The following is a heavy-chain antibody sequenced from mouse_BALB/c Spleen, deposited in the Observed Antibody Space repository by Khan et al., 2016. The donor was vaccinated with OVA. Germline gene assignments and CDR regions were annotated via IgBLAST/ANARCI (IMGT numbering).Heavy chain of an antibody. CDR3: ARGRAY. CDR1: GYSITSDYA. J-gene: IGHJ3*01. Sequence: EVQLQESGPGLVKPSQSLSLTCTVTGYSITSDYAWNWIRQFPGNKLEWMGYITYSGSTSYTPSLKSRISITRDTSKNQFFLHLNSVTAGDTATYYCARGRAYWGQGTPVTVSS. D-gene: IGHD3-3*01. V-gene: IGHV3-2*02. CDR2: ITYSGST.